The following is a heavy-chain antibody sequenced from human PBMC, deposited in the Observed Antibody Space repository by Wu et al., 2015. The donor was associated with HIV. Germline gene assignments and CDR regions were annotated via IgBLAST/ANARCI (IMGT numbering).Heavy chain of an antibody. D-gene: IGHD3-10*01. CDR3: ARGLLLWFGANDAFDI. Sequence: QVQLVQSGAEVKKPGASVKVSCKASGYTFTSYDINWVRQATGQGLEWMGWMNPNSGNTGYAQKFQGRVTMTRNTSISTAYMELSSLRSEDTAVYYCARGLLLWFGANDAFDIWGQGTMVTVSS. J-gene: IGHJ3*02. V-gene: IGHV1-8*01. CDR2: MNPNSGNT. CDR1: GYTFTSYD.